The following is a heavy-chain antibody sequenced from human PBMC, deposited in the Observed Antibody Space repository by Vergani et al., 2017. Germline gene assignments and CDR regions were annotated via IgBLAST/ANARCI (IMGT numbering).Heavy chain of an antibody. V-gene: IGHV1-2*02. D-gene: IGHD3-10*01. CDR2: INPNSGGT. J-gene: IGHJ6*03. CDR1: GYTFTGYY. CDR3: AREVASYYYGSGSYYYMDV. Sequence: QVQLVQSGAEVKKPGASVKVSCKASGYTFTGYYMHWVRQAPGQGLEWMGWINPNSGGTNYAQQFQGRVTMTRDTSISTAYMELSRLRSDDTAVYYCAREVASYYYGSGSYYYMDVWGKGTTVTVSS.